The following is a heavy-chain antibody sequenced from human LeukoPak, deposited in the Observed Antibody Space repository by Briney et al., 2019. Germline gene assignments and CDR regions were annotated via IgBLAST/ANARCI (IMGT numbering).Heavy chain of an antibody. J-gene: IGHJ4*02. CDR3: ARGIVGATIRSLGFDY. CDR1: GFTFSSYA. D-gene: IGHD1-26*01. CDR2: ISGSGGGT. Sequence: GGSLRLSCAASGFTFSSYAMSWVRQAPGKGLEWVSAISGSGGGTYHPDSVEGRFTISRDNSKNTLYLQMNSLRAEDTAVYYCARGIVGATIRSLGFDYWGQGTLVTVSS. V-gene: IGHV3-23*01.